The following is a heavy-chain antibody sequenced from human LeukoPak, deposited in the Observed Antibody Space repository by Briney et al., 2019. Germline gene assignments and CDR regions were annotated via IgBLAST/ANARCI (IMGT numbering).Heavy chain of an antibody. CDR1: GFSLSTSGVG. CDR2: IYWDDDK. J-gene: IGHJ6*04. Sequence: VSGPTLVKPTQTLTLTCTFSGFSLSTSGVGVGWIRQPPGKALEWLALIYWDDDKRYSPSLKSRLTITKDTSKNQVVLTMTNMDPVDTATYYCAHSHSSSWPFYYSYGMDVWGKGTTVTVSS. V-gene: IGHV2-5*02. CDR3: AHSHSSSWPFYYSYGMDV. D-gene: IGHD6-13*01.